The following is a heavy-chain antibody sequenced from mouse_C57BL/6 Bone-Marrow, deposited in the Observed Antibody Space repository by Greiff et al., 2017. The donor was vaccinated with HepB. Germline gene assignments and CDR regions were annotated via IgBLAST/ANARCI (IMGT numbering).Heavy chain of an antibody. Sequence: EVQVVESGGGLVKPGGSLKLSCAASGFTFSSYAMSWVRQTPEKRLEWVATISDGGSYTSYPDNVKGRFTISRDNAKNNLYLQMSHLKSEDTAMYYCARDFYYYGSSYFAYWCQGTLVTVSA. CDR3: ARDFYYYGSSYFAY. CDR1: GFTFSSYA. D-gene: IGHD1-1*01. V-gene: IGHV5-4*01. J-gene: IGHJ3*01. CDR2: ISDGGSYT.